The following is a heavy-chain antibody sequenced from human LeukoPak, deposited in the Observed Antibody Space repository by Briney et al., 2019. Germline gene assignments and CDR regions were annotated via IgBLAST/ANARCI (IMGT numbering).Heavy chain of an antibody. CDR1: GGTFSSYA. J-gene: IGHJ6*03. CDR2: IIPIFGTA. CDR3: ATRPRLKGPGGPYYYYMDV. Sequence: ASVKVSCKASGGTFSSYAISWVRQAPGQGLEWMGGIIPIFGTANYAQKFQGRVTITADESTSTAYMELSSLRSEDTAVYYCATRPRLKGPGGPYYYYMDVWGKGTTVTVSS. V-gene: IGHV1-69*13. D-gene: IGHD2-15*01.